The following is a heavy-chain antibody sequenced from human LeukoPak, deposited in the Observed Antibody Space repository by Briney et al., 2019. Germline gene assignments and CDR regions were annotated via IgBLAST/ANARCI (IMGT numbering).Heavy chain of an antibody. CDR2: IYYSGST. CDR1: GFTFSSYG. J-gene: IGHJ6*02. CDR3: ASEGYYDSSGYYYYYGMDV. D-gene: IGHD3-22*01. V-gene: IGHV4-39*01. Sequence: PGGSLRLSCAASGFTFSSYGMHWVRQAPGKGLEWIGSIYYSGSTYYNPSLKSRVTISVDTSKNQFSLKLSSVTAADTAVYYCASEGYYDSSGYYYYYGMDVWGQGTTVTVSS.